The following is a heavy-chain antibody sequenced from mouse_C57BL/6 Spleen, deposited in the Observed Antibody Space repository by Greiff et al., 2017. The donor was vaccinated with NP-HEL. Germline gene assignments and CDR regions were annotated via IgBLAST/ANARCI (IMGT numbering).Heavy chain of an antibody. Sequence: VQLQQSGPELVKPGASVKISCKASGYSFTDYNMNWVKQSNGTSLEWIGVINPNYGTTSYNQKFKSKATLTLDQSSSTAYMQLNSLTSEDSAVYDGARGYDYDGYAMDYCGQGTSVTVSS. CDR3: ARGYDYDGYAMDY. CDR2: INPNYGTT. J-gene: IGHJ4*01. D-gene: IGHD2-4*01. V-gene: IGHV1-39*01. CDR1: GYSFTDYN.